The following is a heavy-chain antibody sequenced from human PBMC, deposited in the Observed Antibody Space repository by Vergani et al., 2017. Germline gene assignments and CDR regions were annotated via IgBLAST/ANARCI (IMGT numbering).Heavy chain of an antibody. J-gene: IGHJ6*03. CDR2: ISYDGSNK. CDR3: ARAASIAALYYYMDV. D-gene: IGHD6-6*01. Sequence: QVQLVESGGGVVQPGRSLRLSCAASGFTFSSYAMHWVRQAPGKGLEWVAVISYDGSNKYYADSVKGRFTISRDNSKNTLYLQMNSLRAEDTAVYYCARAASIAALYYYMDVWGKGTTVTVSS. CDR1: GFTFSSYA. V-gene: IGHV3-30*04.